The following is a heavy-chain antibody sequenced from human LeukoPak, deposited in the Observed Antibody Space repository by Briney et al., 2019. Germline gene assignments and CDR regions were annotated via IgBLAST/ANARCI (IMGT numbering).Heavy chain of an antibody. J-gene: IGHJ5*02. CDR3: ARDSITGRRGGRGYNWFDP. CDR1: GDIFSSNSAA. CDR2: TYYRSKLYN. Sequence: SQTLSLTCAISGDIFSSNSAAWNWSRQAPARGLEWLGRTYYRSKLYNDYAVSVKNRIIINPDTSKNQFSLQLNSVTPEDTAVYHCARDSITGRRGGRGYNWFDPWGQGTLVTVSS. D-gene: IGHD5-24*01. V-gene: IGHV6-1*01.